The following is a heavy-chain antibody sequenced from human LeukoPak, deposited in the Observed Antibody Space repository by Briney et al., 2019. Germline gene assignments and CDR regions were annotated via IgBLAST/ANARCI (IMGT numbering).Heavy chain of an antibody. J-gene: IGHJ6*02. CDR1: GYTFTGYY. V-gene: IGHV1-2*02. CDR3: ARGTGPSLGGYYYYYYGMDV. Sequence: GASVKVSCKASGYTFTGYYMHWVRQAPGQGLEWMGWINPNSGGTNYAQKFQGRVTMTRDTSISTAYMELSRLRSDDTAVYYCARGTGPSLGGYYYYYYGMDVRGQGTTVTVSS. CDR2: INPNSGGT. D-gene: IGHD3-10*01.